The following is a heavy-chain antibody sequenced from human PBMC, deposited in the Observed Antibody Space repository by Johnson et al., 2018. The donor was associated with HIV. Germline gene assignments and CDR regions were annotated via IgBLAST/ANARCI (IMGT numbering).Heavy chain of an antibody. CDR3: ARVWSGSYYSNAFDI. D-gene: IGHD1-26*01. CDR2: ISSSGSTI. J-gene: IGHJ3*02. Sequence: QVQLVESGGGLVKPGGSLRLSCVASGFTFSDYYMTWVRQAPGKGLEWVSYISSSGSTIYSADSVKGRFTISRDNAKNSLYLQMNSLRAEDTALYYCARVWSGSYYSNAFDIWGQGTMVTVSS. CDR1: GFTFSDYY. V-gene: IGHV3-11*01.